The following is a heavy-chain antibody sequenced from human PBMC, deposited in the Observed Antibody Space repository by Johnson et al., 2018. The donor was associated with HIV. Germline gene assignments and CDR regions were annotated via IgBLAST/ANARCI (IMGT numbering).Heavy chain of an antibody. D-gene: IGHD3-16*02. Sequence: QVQLVESGGGVVQPGRSLRLSCAASRFTFSSYAMHWVRQAPGKGLEWVAVIWYDGSNKYYADSVKGRFTISRDNSKNTLYLQINSLRAEDTAVYFCARGPIADDAFDIWGQGTMVTVSS. V-gene: IGHV3-30*04. CDR2: IWYDGSNK. J-gene: IGHJ3*02. CDR1: RFTFSSYA. CDR3: ARGPIADDAFDI.